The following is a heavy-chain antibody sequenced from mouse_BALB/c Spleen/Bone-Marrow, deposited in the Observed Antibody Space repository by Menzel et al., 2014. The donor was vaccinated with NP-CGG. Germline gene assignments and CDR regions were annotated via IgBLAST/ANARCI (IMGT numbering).Heavy chain of an antibody. V-gene: IGHV1-80*01. CDR3: ARGGNSVDY. J-gene: IGHJ2*01. CDR2: IYPGDGDT. CDR1: GYAFSVYW. Sequence: LVESGAELVRPGSSVKISCKASGYAFSVYWLNWVKQRPGQGLEWIGQIYPGDGDTNYNGKFKGRATLTEDKSSNTAYMQLSSLTSEDSAVYFCARGGNSVDYWGQGTTLTVSS.